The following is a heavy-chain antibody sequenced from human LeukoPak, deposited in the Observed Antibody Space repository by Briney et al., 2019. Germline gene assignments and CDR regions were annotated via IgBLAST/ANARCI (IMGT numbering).Heavy chain of an antibody. CDR1: GGSISSGGYY. CDR3: ARDPLDYGGYLDY. CDR2: IYHSGSS. V-gene: IGHV4-30-2*01. D-gene: IGHD4-23*01. J-gene: IGHJ4*02. Sequence: KPSETLSPTCTVSGGSISSGGYYWSWIRQPPGKGLEWIGYIYHSGSSYYNPSLKSRVTISVDRSKNQFSLKLSSVTAADTAVYYCARDPLDYGGYLDYWGQGTLVTVSS.